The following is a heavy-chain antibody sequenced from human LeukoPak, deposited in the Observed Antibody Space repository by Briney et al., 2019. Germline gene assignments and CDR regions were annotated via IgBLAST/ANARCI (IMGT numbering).Heavy chain of an antibody. D-gene: IGHD2/OR15-2a*01. V-gene: IGHV4-39*02. Sequence: SETLSLTCTVSGGSISSSSYYWGWIRQPPGKGLEWIGSIYYSGSTYYNPSLKSRVTISVDTSKNQFSLKLSSVTAADTAVYYCARDLGPNPYLNYYYMDVWGKGTTVTVSS. CDR3: ARDLGPNPYLNYYYMDV. CDR2: IYYSGST. CDR1: GGSISSSSYY. J-gene: IGHJ6*03.